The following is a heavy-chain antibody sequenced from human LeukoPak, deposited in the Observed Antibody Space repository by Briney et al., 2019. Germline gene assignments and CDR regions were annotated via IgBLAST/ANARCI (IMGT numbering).Heavy chain of an antibody. CDR2: IYTSGST. CDR3: ARAKNADYYYYLDV. V-gene: IGHV4-4*07. CDR1: GGSISSYY. Sequence: SETLSLTCTVSGGSISSYYWSWIRQPAGKGLEWIGRIYTSGSTNYNPSLKSRVTISVDTSKNQFSLKLTSVTAADTAVYYCARAKNADYYYYLDVWGIGTTVTVSS. J-gene: IGHJ6*03. D-gene: IGHD1-1*01.